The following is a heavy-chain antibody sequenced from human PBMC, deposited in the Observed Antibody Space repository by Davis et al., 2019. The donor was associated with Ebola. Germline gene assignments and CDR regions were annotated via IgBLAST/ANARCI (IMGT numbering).Heavy chain of an antibody. Sequence: SVKVSCKASGFTFTSSAVQWVRQARGQRLEWIGWIVVGSGNTNYAQKFQERVTITRDMSTSTAYMELSSLSAEDTAVYYCARDAWGYYDSSGYYWEVYYGMDVWGQGTTVTVSS. CDR3: ARDAWGYYDSSGYYWEVYYGMDV. D-gene: IGHD3-22*01. CDR2: IVVGSGNT. CDR1: GFTFTSSA. J-gene: IGHJ6*02. V-gene: IGHV1-58*01.